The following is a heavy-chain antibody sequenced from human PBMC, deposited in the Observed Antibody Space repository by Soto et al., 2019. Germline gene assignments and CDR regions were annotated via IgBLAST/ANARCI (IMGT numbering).Heavy chain of an antibody. D-gene: IGHD1-26*01. V-gene: IGHV3-30*18. CDR3: AKEAHDSGSYYGFDY. CDR2: ISYDGSNK. J-gene: IGHJ4*02. CDR1: GFTFSSYG. Sequence: GGSLRLSCAASGFTFSSYGMRWVRQAPGKGLEWVAVISYDGSNKYYADSVKVRFTISRDNSKNTLYLQMNSLRAEDTAVYYCAKEAHDSGSYYGFDYWGQGTLVTVSS.